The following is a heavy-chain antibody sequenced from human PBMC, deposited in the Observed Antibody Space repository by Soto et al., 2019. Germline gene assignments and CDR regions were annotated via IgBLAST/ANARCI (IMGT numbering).Heavy chain of an antibody. CDR3: ARDRDGYHDY. CDR2: IWYDGSNK. Sequence: PGGSLRLSCAASGFTFSSYGIHWVRQAPCKGLEWVAVIWYDGSNKYYADSVKGRFTISRDNSKNTLYLQMNSLRAEETAVYYCARDRDGYHDYWGQGTLVTVSS. V-gene: IGHV3-33*01. CDR1: GFTFSSYG. J-gene: IGHJ4*02. D-gene: IGHD2-2*03.